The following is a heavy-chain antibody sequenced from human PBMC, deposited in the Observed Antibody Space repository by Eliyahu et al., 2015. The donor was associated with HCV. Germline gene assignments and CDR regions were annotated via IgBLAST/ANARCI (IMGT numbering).Heavy chain of an antibody. D-gene: IGHD3/OR15-3a*01. CDR3: ARSGSLLGQGEYSFDY. CDR2: IYFRGSP. J-gene: IGHJ4*02. Sequence: QLQLQESGPGLVKPSETLSLTCSISXDSITSFSHFXXWXRQSPGTGLEWIGSIYFRGSPYYNPCLRSRVTISADAAKNQLSLKLRSVSAADTAVYYCARSGSLLGQGEYSFDYWGQGILVTVSS. V-gene: IGHV4-39*01. CDR1: XDSITSFSHF.